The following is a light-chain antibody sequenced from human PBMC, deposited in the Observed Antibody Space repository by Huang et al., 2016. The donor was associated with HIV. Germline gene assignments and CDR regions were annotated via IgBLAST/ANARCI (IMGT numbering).Light chain of an antibody. CDR3: QQYNNPGT. V-gene: IGKV3-15*01. Sequence: EIVMTQSPATLSVSPGERATLSCRASQSVSANLAWYQKKPGQAPRLLSYCASTRATGIPARFSGSGSGTDFTLTISSLQSEDFAVYYCQQYNNPGTFGQGTKVEIK. CDR1: QSVSAN. CDR2: CAS. J-gene: IGKJ1*01.